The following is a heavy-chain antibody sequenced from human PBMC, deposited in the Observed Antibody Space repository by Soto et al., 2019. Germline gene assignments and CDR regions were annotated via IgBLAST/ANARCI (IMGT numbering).Heavy chain of an antibody. CDR2: INHSGSA. Sequence: SETLSLTCAVSGGSLSDYYWSWIRQPPGKGLEWIGEINHSGSANYNPSLKSRVTISVDTSKNQLSLKLTSVTAADAAVYYCAIGFEYCISTNFPSHFDPCGQGTLVTVSS. J-gene: IGHJ5*02. CDR3: AIGFEYCISTNFPSHFDP. V-gene: IGHV4-34*01. CDR1: GGSLSDYY. D-gene: IGHD2-2*01.